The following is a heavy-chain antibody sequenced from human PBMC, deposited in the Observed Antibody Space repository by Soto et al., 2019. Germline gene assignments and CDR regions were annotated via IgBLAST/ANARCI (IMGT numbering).Heavy chain of an antibody. J-gene: IGHJ4*02. D-gene: IGHD6-6*01. CDR2: IVPMNGSP. CDR3: ARDTRPIAARLLDY. Sequence: SVKVSCKASGGMFYSSAINWVRQAPGQGLEWMGGIVPMNGSPKYAQEFLGRVTISADASATTAYMDLSGLKSEDTAVYYCARDTRPIAARLLDYWGQGTLVTVSS. V-gene: IGHV1-69*13. CDR1: GGMFYSSA.